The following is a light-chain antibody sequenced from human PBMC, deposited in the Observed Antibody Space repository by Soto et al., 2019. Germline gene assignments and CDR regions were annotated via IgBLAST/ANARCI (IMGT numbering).Light chain of an antibody. Sequence: QSALTQPPSVSGAPGQRVTISCTGTSSNVGAGYDVHWYQHLPGTAPKLLIYSNNNRPSGVPARFSASKSGASASLAITRLQAEDEADYYCQSYDNSLTGYVFGTGTKVTVL. CDR3: QSYDNSLTGYV. CDR2: SNN. CDR1: SSNVGAGYD. J-gene: IGLJ1*01. V-gene: IGLV1-40*03.